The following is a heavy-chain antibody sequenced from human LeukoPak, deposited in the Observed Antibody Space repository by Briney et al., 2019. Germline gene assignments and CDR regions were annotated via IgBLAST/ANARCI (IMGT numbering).Heavy chain of an antibody. V-gene: IGHV4-31*03. D-gene: IGHD3-10*01. CDR2: IYYSGST. J-gene: IGHJ4*02. CDR3: AGNSGSYYGSGSYYNVY. Sequence: SQTLSLTCTVSGGSISSGGYYWSWIRQHPGKGLEWIGYIYYSGSTYYNPSLKSRATISVDKSNTQVSLKLRSATAADTAVYYCAGNSGSYYGSGSYYNVYWGQGTLVIVSS. CDR1: GGSISSGGYY.